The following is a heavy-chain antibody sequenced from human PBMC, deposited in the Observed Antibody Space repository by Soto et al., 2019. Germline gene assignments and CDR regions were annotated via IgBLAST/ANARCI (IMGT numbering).Heavy chain of an antibody. CDR1: GFTFSDYA. V-gene: IGHV3-30*18. D-gene: IGHD3-10*01. Sequence: QVHLVESGGGVVQPGRSLRLSCAASGFTFSDYAMHWVRQAPGKGLEWVAVISYDGSNKYYADSVKGRFTISRDNSKNTLYLQMNSLRAEDTAVYYCAKDRWRGSMVPDPDAFDIWGQGTMVTVSS. J-gene: IGHJ3*02. CDR2: ISYDGSNK. CDR3: AKDRWRGSMVPDPDAFDI.